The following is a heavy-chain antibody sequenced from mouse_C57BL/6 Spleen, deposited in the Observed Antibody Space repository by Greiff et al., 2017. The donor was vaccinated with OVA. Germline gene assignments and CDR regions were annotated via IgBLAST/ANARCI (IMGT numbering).Heavy chain of an antibody. CDR1: GYSITSGYY. CDR2: ISYDGSN. D-gene: IGHD4-1*02. Sequence: ESGPGLVKPSQSLSLTCSVTGYSITSGYYWNWIRQFPGNKLEWMGYISYDGSNNYNPSLKNRISITRDTSKNQFFLKLNSVTTEDTATYYCARELQLGLAWFAYWGQGTLVTVSA. V-gene: IGHV3-6*01. J-gene: IGHJ3*01. CDR3: ARELQLGLAWFAY.